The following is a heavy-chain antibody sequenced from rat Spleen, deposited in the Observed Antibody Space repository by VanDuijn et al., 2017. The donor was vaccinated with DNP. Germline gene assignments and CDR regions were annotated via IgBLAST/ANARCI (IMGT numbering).Heavy chain of an antibody. J-gene: IGHJ3*01. CDR2: ISFAGLNT. D-gene: IGHD1-11*01. Sequence: EVQLVESDGGLVQPGRSLKLSCAASGFTFSDYYMAWVRQAPTKGLEWVETISFAGLNTYFRDSVKGRFTISRDNAKSTLYLQMDSLRSEDTATYYCASSRGNYGGYSVADWFPYWGQGTLVTVSS. CDR1: GFTFSDYY. V-gene: IGHV5-25*01. CDR3: ASSRGNYGGYSVADWFPY.